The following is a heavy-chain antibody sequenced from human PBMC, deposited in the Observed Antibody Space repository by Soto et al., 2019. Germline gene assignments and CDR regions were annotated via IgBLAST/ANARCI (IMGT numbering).Heavy chain of an antibody. D-gene: IGHD3-22*01. CDR3: ARDRYDSSGHRGFDY. CDR2: IYSGGST. CDR1: GFTVSSNY. V-gene: IGHV3-66*01. J-gene: IGHJ4*02. Sequence: EVQLVESGGGLVQPGGSLRLSCAASGFTVSSNYMSWVHQAPGKGLEWVSVIYSGGSTYYADSVKGRFTISRDNSKNTLYLQMNSLRAEDTAVYYCARDRYDSSGHRGFDYWGQGTLVTVSS.